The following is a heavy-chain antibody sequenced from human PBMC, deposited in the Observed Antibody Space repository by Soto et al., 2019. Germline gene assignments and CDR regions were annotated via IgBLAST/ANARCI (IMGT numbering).Heavy chain of an antibody. J-gene: IGHJ2*01. CDR1: GFTFSSYS. V-gene: IGHV3-21*01. Sequence: EVQLVESGGGLVKPGGSLRLSCAASGFTFSSYSMNWVRQAPGKGLEWVSSISSSSSYIYYADSVKGRFTIPRDNAKNSLYLQMNSLRAEDTAVYYCARDSAIAVAGTGYFDLWGRGTLVTVSS. CDR3: ARDSAIAVAGTGYFDL. CDR2: ISSSSSYI. D-gene: IGHD6-19*01.